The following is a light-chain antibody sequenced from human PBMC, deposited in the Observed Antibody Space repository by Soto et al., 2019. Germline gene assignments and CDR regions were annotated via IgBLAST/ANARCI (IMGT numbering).Light chain of an antibody. CDR3: CAYVGARSYV. Sequence: QSALTQPASVSGSPGQSITISCTGTNNLVSWYQQHPGKAPIVVVYEGTKRPSGVSNRFSGSNSGGTASLTISGLQAKDEASYFCCAYVGARSYVFGPGTKVTVL. CDR1: NNL. CDR2: EGT. V-gene: IGLV2-23*01. J-gene: IGLJ1*01.